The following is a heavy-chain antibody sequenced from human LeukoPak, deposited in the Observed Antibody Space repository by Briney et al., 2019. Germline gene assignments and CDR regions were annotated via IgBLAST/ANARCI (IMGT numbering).Heavy chain of an antibody. V-gene: IGHV4-61*02. CDR2: IYTSGST. CDR3: ARALPDWFDP. Sequence: SQTLSLTCTVSGGSISSGSYYWSWLRQPAGQGLEWIGRIYTSGSTNYNPSLQSRVTISVDTSKNQCSLKLSSVTAADTAVDYCARALPDWFDPWGQGTLVTVSS. CDR1: GGSISSGSYY. J-gene: IGHJ5*02.